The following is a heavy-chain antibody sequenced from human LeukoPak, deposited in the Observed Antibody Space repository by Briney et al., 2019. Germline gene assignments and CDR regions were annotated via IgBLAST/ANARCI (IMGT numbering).Heavy chain of an antibody. CDR2: ISGSGGST. V-gene: IGHV3-23*01. CDR3: AKAVTMVQGVIIGSYYYYMDV. CDR1: GFTFSSYA. Sequence: PGGSLRLSCAASGFTFSSYAMSWVRQAPGKGLEWVSAISGSGGSTYYADSVKGRLAISRDNSKNTLYLQMNSLRAEDTAVYYCAKAVTMVQGVIIGSYYYYMDVWGKGTTVTVSS. D-gene: IGHD3-10*01. J-gene: IGHJ6*03.